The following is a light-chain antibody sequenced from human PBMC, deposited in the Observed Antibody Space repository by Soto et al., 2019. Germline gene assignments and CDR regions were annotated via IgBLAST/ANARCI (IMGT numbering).Light chain of an antibody. V-gene: IGLV2-14*03. J-gene: IGLJ2*01. Sequence: QSVLTQPASVSGSPGQSITISCTGTSSDIGGYNYVSWYQQHPGKAPKLIVYDVSNRPSGISNRFSGSKSGNMASLTISGLQAEDEADYYCSSYTSSSNVLFGGGTKVTVL. CDR2: DVS. CDR3: SSYTSSSNVL. CDR1: SSDIGGYNY.